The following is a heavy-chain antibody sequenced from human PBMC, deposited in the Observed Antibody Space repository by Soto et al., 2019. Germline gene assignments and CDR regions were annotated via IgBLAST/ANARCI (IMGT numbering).Heavy chain of an antibody. V-gene: IGHV4-31*03. Sequence: QVQLQESGPGLVKPSQTLSLTCTVSGGSISSGGYYWSWIRQHPGKGLEWIGYIYYSGSTYYNPSLKSRVTISVDTSKNQFSLKLSSVTAADTAVYYCARGMHCSSTSCYEGGRSFDSWGQGTLVTVSS. J-gene: IGHJ4*02. CDR1: GGSISSGGYY. CDR2: IYYSGST. D-gene: IGHD2-2*01. CDR3: ARGMHCSSTSCYEGGRSFDS.